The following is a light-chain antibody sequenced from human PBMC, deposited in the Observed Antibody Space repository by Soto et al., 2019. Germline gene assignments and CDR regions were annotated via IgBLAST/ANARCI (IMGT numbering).Light chain of an antibody. V-gene: IGLV7-46*01. Sequence: QAVVTQEPSLTVSPGGTVTLTCGSSTGTVTSGHYPYWFQQKPGQAPRTLIYDTSNKHSWTPARFSGSLLGGKAALTLSGAQPEDAADYYCFLTYSGARVFGGGTKLTVL. CDR2: DTS. J-gene: IGLJ2*01. CDR1: TGTVTSGHY. CDR3: FLTYSGARV.